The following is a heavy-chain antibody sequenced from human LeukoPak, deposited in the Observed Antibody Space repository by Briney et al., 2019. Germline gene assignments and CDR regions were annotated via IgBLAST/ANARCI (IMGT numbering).Heavy chain of an antibody. CDR2: INPNSGGT. J-gene: IGHJ5*02. CDR3: ARDGSGSTGYNWFDP. Sequence: ASVKVSCKASGYTFTGYYMHWVRQAPGQGLEWMGWINPNSGGTNYAQKFQGRVTMTRDTSISTAYMELSRLRADDAAVYYCARDGSGSTGYNWFDPWGQGTLVTVSS. CDR1: GYTFTGYY. V-gene: IGHV1-2*02. D-gene: IGHD3-10*01.